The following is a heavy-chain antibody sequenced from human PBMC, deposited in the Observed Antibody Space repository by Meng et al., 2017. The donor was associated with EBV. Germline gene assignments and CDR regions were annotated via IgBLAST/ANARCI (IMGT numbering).Heavy chain of an antibody. Sequence: GACGAEGKKLWASVKISCKASGYTFTGIYMHWVRQAPGQGLEWMGRINPNSGGTNYAQKFQGRVTMTRDTSISTAYMELSRLRSDDTAVYYCARVGIAVAGTGDYWGQGTLVTVSS. CDR1: GYTFTGIY. J-gene: IGHJ4*02. CDR3: ARVGIAVAGTGDY. CDR2: INPNSGGT. D-gene: IGHD6-19*01. V-gene: IGHV1-2*06.